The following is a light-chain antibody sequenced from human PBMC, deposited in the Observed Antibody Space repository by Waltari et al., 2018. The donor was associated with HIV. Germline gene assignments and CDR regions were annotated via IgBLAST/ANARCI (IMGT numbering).Light chain of an antibody. J-gene: IGLJ2*01. CDR3: GTWDSSLSAGI. CDR2: DDY. Sequence: QSVLTQPPSVSAAPGQKVTISCSGSTPNIRSSYVSWYQQLPGTAPKLLIYDDYKRPSGIPDRFSGSKSGTSATLAITGLQTGDEADYYCGTWDSSLSAGIFGGGTKLTVL. V-gene: IGLV1-51*01. CDR1: TPNIRSSY.